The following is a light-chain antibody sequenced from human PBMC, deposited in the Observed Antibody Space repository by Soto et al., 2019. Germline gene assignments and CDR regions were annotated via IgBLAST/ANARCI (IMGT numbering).Light chain of an antibody. Sequence: EVVLTQSPGTLSLSRGERATLSCRASERIYSAYLGCYQQKPGQAPRLLIYGTSSRATGIPDRFSGSGSGTDFTLTISRLEPEDFAVYYCQQYGNSPITFGQGTRLEI. J-gene: IGKJ5*01. CDR1: ERIYSAY. CDR2: GTS. V-gene: IGKV3-20*01. CDR3: QQYGNSPIT.